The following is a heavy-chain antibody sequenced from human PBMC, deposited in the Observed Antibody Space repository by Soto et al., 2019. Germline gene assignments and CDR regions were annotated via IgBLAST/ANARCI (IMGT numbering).Heavy chain of an antibody. V-gene: IGHV4-59*01. D-gene: IGHD2-2*02. J-gene: IGHJ4*02. CDR1: GGSISSYY. CDR2: IYYSGST. Sequence: SETLSLTCTVSGGSISSYYWSWIRQPPGKGLEWIGYIYYSGSTNYNPSLKSRVTISVDTSKSQFSLKLSSVTAADTAVYCCARYEPAARPTTFAYWGQGTLVTVSS. CDR3: ARYEPAARPTTFAY.